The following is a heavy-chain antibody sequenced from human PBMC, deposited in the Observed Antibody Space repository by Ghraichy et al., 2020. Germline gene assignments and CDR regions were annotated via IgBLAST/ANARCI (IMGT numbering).Heavy chain of an antibody. CDR1: GFTFSNYW. D-gene: IGHD5-12*01. Sequence: GESLRLSCAASGFTFSNYWMHWVRQAPGKGLVWVSRINSDGSSTSYADSVEGRFTISRDNAKNTLHLQINNLRAEDTALYYCARGGSGIDSPPGPNWGQGTLVTVSS. CDR3: ARGGSGIDSPPGPN. CDR2: INSDGSST. J-gene: IGHJ4*02. V-gene: IGHV3-74*01.